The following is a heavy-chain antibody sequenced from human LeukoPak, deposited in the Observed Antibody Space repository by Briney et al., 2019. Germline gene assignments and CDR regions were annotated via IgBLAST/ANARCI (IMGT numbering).Heavy chain of an antibody. J-gene: IGHJ4*02. Sequence: SETLSLTCTVSGGSITSSSYYWGWIRQPPGKGLEGIGSIYYSGSTYYNPSLKSRVTISVYTSKNQFSLKLSSVTAADTAVYYCARDDSSGYYFDYWGQGTLVTVSS. D-gene: IGHD3-22*01. CDR3: ARDDSSGYYFDY. V-gene: IGHV4-39*01. CDR2: IYYSGST. CDR1: GGSITSSSYY.